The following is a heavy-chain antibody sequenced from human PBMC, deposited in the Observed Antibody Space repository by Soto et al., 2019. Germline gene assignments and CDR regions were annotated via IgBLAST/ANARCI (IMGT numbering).Heavy chain of an antibody. CDR1: GYTFTSYD. D-gene: IGHD6-19*01. J-gene: IGHJ4*02. Sequence: QVQLVQSGAEVKKPGASVKVSCKASGYTFTSYDINWVRQATGQGLEWIGWMNPNSGNTGYAQKFQGRVTMTRNTTISTAYRELSSLRSEETALYYCARGKVGWLPRDYWGQGTLVTVSS. CDR2: MNPNSGNT. CDR3: ARGKVGWLPRDY. V-gene: IGHV1-8*01.